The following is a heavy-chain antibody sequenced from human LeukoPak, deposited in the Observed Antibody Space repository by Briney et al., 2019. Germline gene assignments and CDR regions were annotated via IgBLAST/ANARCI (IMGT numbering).Heavy chain of an antibody. J-gene: IGHJ6*03. CDR2: ISSSGSTI. CDR1: GFTFSSYA. V-gene: IGHV3-48*03. Sequence: RTGGSLRLSCAASGFTFSSYAMSWVRQAPGKGLEWVSYISSSGSTIYYADSVKGRFTISRDNAKNSLYLQMNSLRAEDTAVYYCAREDAAAVGLDYYYYYMDVWGKGTTVTVSS. D-gene: IGHD6-13*01. CDR3: AREDAAAVGLDYYYYYMDV.